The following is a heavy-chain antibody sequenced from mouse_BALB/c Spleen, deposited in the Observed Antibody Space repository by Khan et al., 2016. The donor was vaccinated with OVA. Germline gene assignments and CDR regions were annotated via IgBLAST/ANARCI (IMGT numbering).Heavy chain of an antibody. CDR2: ISYSGST. Sequence: EVQLKESGPGLVKPSQSLSLTCTVTGYSITSGYGWNWIRQFPGNKLELMGYISYSGSTNYNPSLKSRISITRDTSKNQFFLQLNSVTTEDTATYYCARTARIKYWGQGTTLTVSS. CDR1: GYSITSGYG. V-gene: IGHV3-2*02. J-gene: IGHJ2*01. CDR3: ARTARIKY. D-gene: IGHD1-2*01.